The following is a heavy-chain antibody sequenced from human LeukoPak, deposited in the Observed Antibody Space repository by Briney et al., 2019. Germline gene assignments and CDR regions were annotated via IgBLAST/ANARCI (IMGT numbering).Heavy chain of an antibody. Sequence: GRSLRLSCAASGFTFSSYGMHWVRQAPGKGLEWVAVISYDGSKEYYADSVKGRFTVSRDNSKNTLYLQMNSLRAEDTAVYYCAKMVHTEQWLVPFDYWGQGTLVTVSS. V-gene: IGHV3-30*18. CDR3: AKMVHTEQWLVPFDY. D-gene: IGHD6-19*01. J-gene: IGHJ4*02. CDR1: GFTFSSYG. CDR2: ISYDGSKE.